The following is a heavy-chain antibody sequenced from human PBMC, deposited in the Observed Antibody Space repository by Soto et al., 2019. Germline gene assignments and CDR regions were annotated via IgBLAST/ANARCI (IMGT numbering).Heavy chain of an antibody. CDR2: ISTSSTYI. CDR1: GFTFSSYT. V-gene: IGHV3-21*01. J-gene: IGHJ6*02. D-gene: IGHD6-25*01. Sequence: GGSLRLSCAASGFTFSSYTMNWVRQAPGEGLEWVSSISTSSTYIYYADSVKGRFTISRDNAKNSLYLQMNSLRAEDTAVYYCASDRLNGMDVWGQGTTVTVSS. CDR3: ASDRLNGMDV.